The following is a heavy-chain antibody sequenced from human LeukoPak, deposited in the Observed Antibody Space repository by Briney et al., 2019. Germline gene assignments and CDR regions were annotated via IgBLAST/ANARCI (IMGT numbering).Heavy chain of an antibody. CDR3: ARARVRFLEWPYGMDV. V-gene: IGHV1-2*02. D-gene: IGHD3-3*01. CDR1: GYTFTGYY. J-gene: IGHJ6*02. Sequence: VASVKVSCKASGYTFTGYYMHWVRQAPGQGLEWMGWINPNSGGANYAQKFQGRVTMTRDTSISTAYMELSRLRSDDTAVYYCARARVRFLEWPYGMDVWGQGTTVTVSS. CDR2: INPNSGGA.